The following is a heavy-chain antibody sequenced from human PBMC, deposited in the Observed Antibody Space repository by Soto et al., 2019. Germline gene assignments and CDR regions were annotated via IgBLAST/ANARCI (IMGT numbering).Heavy chain of an antibody. CDR2: IYYLGNT. Sequence: SKAVSLTCVVSGGPLSSNRSYWGWIRKPPGKGLEWVGSIYYLGNTYYNPSLGGRVSISVDTSKNQFSLKLNSVTAADTAVFYCAGLLPYVRSGYHLGYLGQGTLVTVSS. V-gene: IGHV4-39*01. J-gene: IGHJ4*02. CDR1: GGPLSSNRSY. CDR3: AGLLPYVRSGYHLGY. D-gene: IGHD3-22*01.